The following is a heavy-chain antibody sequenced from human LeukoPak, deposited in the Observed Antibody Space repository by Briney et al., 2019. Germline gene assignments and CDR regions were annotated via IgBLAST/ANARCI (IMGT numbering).Heavy chain of an antibody. Sequence: GASVKVSCKASGYTFTSYGISWVRQAPGQGLEWMGWISAYNGNTNYAQKLQGRVTMTTDTSTSTAYMELRSRRSDDTAVYYCAGDGIVGAPNNWFDPWGQGTLVTVSS. V-gene: IGHV1-18*01. J-gene: IGHJ5*02. CDR2: ISAYNGNT. D-gene: IGHD1-26*01. CDR3: AGDGIVGAPNNWFDP. CDR1: GYTFTSYG.